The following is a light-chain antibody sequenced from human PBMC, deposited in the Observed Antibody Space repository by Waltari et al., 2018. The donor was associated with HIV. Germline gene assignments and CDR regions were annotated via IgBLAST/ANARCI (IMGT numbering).Light chain of an antibody. CDR2: EVS. CDR1: SSDVGGYNY. CDR3: SSYIRSSTVV. Sequence: QSALTQPASVSGSPRQSITISCTGTSSDVGGYNYVSWYQQHPGKAPKLMIYEVSNRPSGVSNRFSGSKSGNTASLTISGLQAEDEADYYCSSYIRSSTVVFGGGTKLTVL. V-gene: IGLV2-14*01. J-gene: IGLJ2*01.